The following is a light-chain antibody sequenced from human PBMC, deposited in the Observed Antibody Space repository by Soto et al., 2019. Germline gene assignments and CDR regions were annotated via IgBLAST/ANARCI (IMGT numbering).Light chain of an antibody. CDR3: QQRGKGPRT. J-gene: IGKJ2*02. CDR1: QSVDRN. V-gene: IGKV3-11*01. CDR2: DAY. Sequence: EGVLTQSPDTLSLSPGETATLYCTASQSVDRNVAWYQQKYGQAPRLLLNDAYTRATGIGARFTGSGSATDSSLSITSLEPEDFAVYFCQQRGKGPRTLGRGTKLEMK.